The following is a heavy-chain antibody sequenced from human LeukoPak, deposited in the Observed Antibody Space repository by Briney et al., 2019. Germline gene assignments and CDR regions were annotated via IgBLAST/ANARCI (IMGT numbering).Heavy chain of an antibody. J-gene: IGHJ5*02. CDR3: TRDPPPFP. CDR1: GFTLRSYA. CDR2: IRTKPNGGAA. Sequence: PGGSLRLSCVASGFTLRSYAMNWVRQAPGKGLEWVSFIRTKPNGGAADYAASVKGRFTMSSDDSRSIAYLQMNSLKTEDTGVYYCTRDPPPFPWGQGTLVTVSS. V-gene: IGHV3-49*04.